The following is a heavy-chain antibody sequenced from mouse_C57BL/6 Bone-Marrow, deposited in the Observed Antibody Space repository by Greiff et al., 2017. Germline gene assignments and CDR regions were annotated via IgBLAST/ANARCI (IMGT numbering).Heavy chain of an antibody. J-gene: IGHJ4*01. D-gene: IGHD1-1*01. CDR1: GIDFSRYW. Sequence: EVKLLESGGGLVQPGGSLKLSCAASGIDFSRYWMSWVRRAPGKGLEWIGEINPDSSTINYAPSLKDKFIISRDNAKNTLYLQMSKVRSEDTALYYCARPRGLRYGYAMDYWGQGTSVTVSS. CDR3: ARPRGLRYGYAMDY. CDR2: INPDSSTI. V-gene: IGHV4-1*01.